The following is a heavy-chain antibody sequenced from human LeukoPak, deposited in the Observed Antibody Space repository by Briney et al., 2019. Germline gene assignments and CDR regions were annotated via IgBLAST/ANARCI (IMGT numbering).Heavy chain of an antibody. Sequence: SETLSLTCAVYGGSFSGYYWSWIRQPPGKGLEWIGEINHSGSTNYNPSLKSRVTISVDTSKNQFSLKLSSVTAADTAVYYCATNSGWYGVSWGQGTLVTVSS. CDR3: ATNSGWYGVS. J-gene: IGHJ4*02. CDR1: GGSFSGYY. V-gene: IGHV4-34*01. CDR2: INHSGST. D-gene: IGHD6-19*01.